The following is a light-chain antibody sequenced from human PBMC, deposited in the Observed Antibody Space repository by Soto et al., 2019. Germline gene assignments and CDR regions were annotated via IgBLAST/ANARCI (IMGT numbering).Light chain of an antibody. J-gene: IGLJ2*01. CDR2: DVS. CDR3: CSYASSSSPVV. Sequence: QSALTQPRSVSGSPGQSVTISCTETSSDVGGYDYVSWYQHHPGKVPKLIIYDVSKRPSGVPDRFSGSKSGNTASLTISGLQAEDEADYSCCSYASSSSPVVFGGGTKLTVL. V-gene: IGLV2-11*01. CDR1: SSDVGGYDY.